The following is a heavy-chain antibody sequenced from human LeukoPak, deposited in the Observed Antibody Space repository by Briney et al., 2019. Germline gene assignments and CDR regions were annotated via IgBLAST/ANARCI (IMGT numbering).Heavy chain of an antibody. V-gene: IGHV3-30*02. CDR3: AKGRGLWFGELLPLFDY. Sequence: PGGSLSPSCAPPGFTLSSYGMPWVRQAPGKGLEWVAFIRYDGSNKYYPASVKGRLPISRDNSKNTLYLQITSLRAKDTPLYYCAKGRGLWFGELLPLFDYWGQRTLVTVSS. CDR1: GFTLSSYG. CDR2: IRYDGSNK. D-gene: IGHD3-10*01. J-gene: IGHJ4*02.